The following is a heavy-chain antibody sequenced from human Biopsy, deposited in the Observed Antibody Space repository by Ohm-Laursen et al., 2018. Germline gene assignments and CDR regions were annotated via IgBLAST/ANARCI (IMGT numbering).Heavy chain of an antibody. Sequence: GSLRLSCAASGFSFSDYHMRWIRQAPGRGLEWVSYISGGGTIYYGDSMKGRVTISRDNAKNSLYLQMHSLRAEDTAVYYCARDTRWSPYSMDVRGQGTTVTVSS. V-gene: IGHV3-11*01. D-gene: IGHD4-23*01. J-gene: IGHJ6*02. CDR2: ISGGGTI. CDR1: GFSFSDYH. CDR3: ARDTRWSPYSMDV.